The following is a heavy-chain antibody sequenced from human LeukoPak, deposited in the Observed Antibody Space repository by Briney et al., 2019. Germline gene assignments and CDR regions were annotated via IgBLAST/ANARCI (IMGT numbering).Heavy chain of an antibody. V-gene: IGHV1-8*01. CDR3: WRGHYGGNRYFDI. Sequence: ASVKVSCKASGYTFSSYEINWVRQAPGQGLEWAACIHPNSGKTGYAQKLKGRFTMTRDTSTDTPFMELNSLKFDDTAIFYCWRGHYGGNRYFDIWGEGTLVTVSS. CDR2: IHPNSGKT. J-gene: IGHJ4*02. CDR1: GYTFSSYE. D-gene: IGHD4-23*01.